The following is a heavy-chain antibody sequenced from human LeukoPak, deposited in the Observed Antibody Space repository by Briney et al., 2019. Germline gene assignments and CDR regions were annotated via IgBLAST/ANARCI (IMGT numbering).Heavy chain of an antibody. CDR1: GGSISNYY. J-gene: IGHJ4*02. CDR3: ARVNSGAWFGEPIDY. CDR2: IYYTGGT. Sequence: PSETLSLTCTVSGGSISNYYWGWIRQPPGKGLEWIGNIYYTGGTKYNPSLKSRVTISVDTSKNQFSLKLSSVTAADTAVYYCARVNSGAWFGEPIDYWGQGTLVTVSS. D-gene: IGHD3-10*01. V-gene: IGHV4-59*08.